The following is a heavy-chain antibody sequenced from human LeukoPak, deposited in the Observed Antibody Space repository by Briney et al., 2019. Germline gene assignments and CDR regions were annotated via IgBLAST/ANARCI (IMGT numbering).Heavy chain of an antibody. V-gene: IGHV1-2*02. CDR1: GYTFTGYF. CDR2: INPNTGVT. Sequence: ASVKVSCKASGYTFTGYFVHWVRQAPGQGLEWMGWINPNTGVTNYAQKFQGRVTVTRDTSISTAYVEMSRLRSDDTAVYYCARGEGTVGYYYYMDVWGKGTTVTISS. CDR3: ARGEGTVGYYYYMDV. D-gene: IGHD1/OR15-1a*01. J-gene: IGHJ6*03.